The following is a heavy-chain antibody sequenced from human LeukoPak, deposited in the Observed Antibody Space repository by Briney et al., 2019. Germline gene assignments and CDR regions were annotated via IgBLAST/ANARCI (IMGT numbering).Heavy chain of an antibody. CDR2: IYTGGTT. V-gene: IGHV3-66*02. Sequence: PGGSLRLSCAASGFSVSRNYLNWVRQAPGKGLEWVSAIYTGGTTYYADSVKGRFTISRDNSKNTLYLQMNSLRAEDTAVYYCARDKLGSGYSSDFDYWGQGPLVTVSS. J-gene: IGHJ4*02. CDR1: GFSVSRNY. D-gene: IGHD6-19*01. CDR3: ARDKLGSGYSSDFDY.